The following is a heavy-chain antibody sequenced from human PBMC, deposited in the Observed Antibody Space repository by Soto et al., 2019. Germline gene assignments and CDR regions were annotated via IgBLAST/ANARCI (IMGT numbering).Heavy chain of an antibody. J-gene: IGHJ4*02. CDR2: TSSDGNLK. V-gene: IGHV3-30-3*01. Sequence: QVQLEESGGGVVQPGRSLRLSCVASGFTFRNYPVHWVRQAPGKGLEWVAVTSSDGNLKYYADSVKGRFTISRDNSKNTLYLKRSSLRIDDTDVYYCARQPVVGVWLNDYWGQGTLVTVSS. CDR3: ARQPVVGVWLNDY. D-gene: IGHD6-6*01. CDR1: GFTFRNYP.